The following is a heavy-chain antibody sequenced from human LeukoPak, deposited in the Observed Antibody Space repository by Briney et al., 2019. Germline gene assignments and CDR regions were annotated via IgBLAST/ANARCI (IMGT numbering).Heavy chain of an antibody. CDR3: AKAYSGTYPHEAFDI. J-gene: IGHJ3*02. CDR2: FHHRGST. D-gene: IGHD1-26*01. Sequence: SSETLSLTCTVSGYSISSGYYWGWIRQPPGKGLEWIGTFHHRGSTFQNPSLKSRVTISLDTSKNQFSLKLSAVTAADTAVYYCAKAYSGTYPHEAFDIWGQETMVTVSS. V-gene: IGHV4-38-2*02. CDR1: GYSISSGYY.